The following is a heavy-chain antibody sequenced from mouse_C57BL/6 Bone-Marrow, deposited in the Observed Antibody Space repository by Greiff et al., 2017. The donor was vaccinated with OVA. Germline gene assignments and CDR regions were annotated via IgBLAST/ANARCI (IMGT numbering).Heavy chain of an antibody. CDR3: ASGYF. Sequence: QVQLQQSGPVLVKPSPSVAISCTASGFSFTSYCMHWVLQCPGQVLDLIGQIYPGGGDTNYNGKFKGKATLTADKSYITASTQLSSLTSEDSAVYFCASGYFWGQGTTHTVSS. J-gene: IGHJ2*01. V-gene: IGHV1-80*01. CDR2: IYPGGGDT. CDR1: GFSFTSYC.